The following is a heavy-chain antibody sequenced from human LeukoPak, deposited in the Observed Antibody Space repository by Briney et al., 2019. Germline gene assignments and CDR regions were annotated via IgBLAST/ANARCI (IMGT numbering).Heavy chain of an antibody. V-gene: IGHV3-30*02. J-gene: IGHJ3*02. D-gene: IGHD3-16*01. CDR1: GFTFSSYG. CDR2: IRYDGSNK. CDR3: AKDLGEGSPETEDAFDI. Sequence: PGRSLRLSCAASGFTFSSYGMHWVRQAPGKGLEWVAVIRYDGSNKYYADSVKGRFTISRDNSKNTLYLQMNSLRAEDTAVYYCAKDLGEGSPETEDAFDIWGQGTMVTVSS.